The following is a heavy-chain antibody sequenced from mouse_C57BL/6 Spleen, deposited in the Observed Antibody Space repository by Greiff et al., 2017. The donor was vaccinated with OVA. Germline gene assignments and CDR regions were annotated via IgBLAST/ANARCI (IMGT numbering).Heavy chain of an antibody. CDR3: ARNPYYYGSSYDWYFDD. V-gene: IGHV1-69*01. Sequence: QVQLQQPGAELVMPGASVKLSCKASGYTFTSYWMHWVKQRPGQGLEWIGEIDPSDSYTNYNQKFKGKSTLTVDKSSSTAYMQLSSLTSEDSAVYYCARNPYYYGSSYDWYFDDWGTGTTVTVSS. CDR1: GYTFTSYW. D-gene: IGHD1-1*01. J-gene: IGHJ1*03. CDR2: IDPSDSYT.